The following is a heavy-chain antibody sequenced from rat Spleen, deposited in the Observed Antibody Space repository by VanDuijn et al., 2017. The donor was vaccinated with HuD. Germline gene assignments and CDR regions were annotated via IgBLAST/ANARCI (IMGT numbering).Heavy chain of an antibody. CDR3: ARDFGPFGITY. D-gene: IGHD4-3*01. Sequence: QVQLKESGPGLVQPSQTLSLTCTVSGFSLINYHVTWVRQPPGKGLEWLGIIWTGGSTAYNSLLKSRLSITRDTSKSQVFLKMNSLQTEDTATYSCARDFGPFGITYWGQGVMVTVSS. CDR2: IWTGGST. CDR1: GFSLINYH. V-gene: IGHV2-43*01. J-gene: IGHJ2*01.